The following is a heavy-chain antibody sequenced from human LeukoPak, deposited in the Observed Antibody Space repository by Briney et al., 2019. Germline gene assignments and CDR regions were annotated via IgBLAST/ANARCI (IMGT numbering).Heavy chain of an antibody. D-gene: IGHD1-26*01. CDR3: ARHGKSGGFDY. J-gene: IGHJ4*02. Sequence: GGSLRLSCAASGFTFSDFYMSWLRQAPGKGPEWVSYISNNGASIYYAESVKGRFTISRDNAKTSVYLQMNSLRAEDTAVYYCARHGKSGGFDYWGQGILVTVSS. CDR1: GFTFSDFY. V-gene: IGHV3-11*04. CDR2: ISNNGASI.